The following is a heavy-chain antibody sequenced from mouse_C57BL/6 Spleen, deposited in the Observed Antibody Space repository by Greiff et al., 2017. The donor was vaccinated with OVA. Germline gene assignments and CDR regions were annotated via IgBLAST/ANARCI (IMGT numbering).Heavy chain of an antibody. CDR2: FHPYNDDT. D-gene: IGHD3-2*02. V-gene: IGHV1-47*01. Sequence: QVQLQQSGAELVKPGASVKMSCKASGYTFTTYPIEWMKQNHGKSLEWIGNFHPYNDDTKYNEKFKGKATLTVEKSSSTVYLELSRLTSDVSAVYYCARRTDSSGYGAWFAYWGQGTLVTVSA. J-gene: IGHJ3*01. CDR3: ARRTDSSGYGAWFAY. CDR1: GYTFTTYP.